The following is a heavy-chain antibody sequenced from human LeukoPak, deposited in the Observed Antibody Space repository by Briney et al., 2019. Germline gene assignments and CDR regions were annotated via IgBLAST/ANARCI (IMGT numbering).Heavy chain of an antibody. V-gene: IGHV4-38-2*02. D-gene: IGHD3-16*01. CDR3: ARDPWGAASLDY. Sequence: SETLSLTCTVSGGSIRSYYWGWVRQSPGKGLEWIASINHSGNTFYNPSLKSRVTISVDTSKNQFSLNLNSVTAADTAMYFCARDPWGAASLDYWGQGTLVTVSS. CDR1: GGSIRSYY. CDR2: INHSGNT. J-gene: IGHJ4*02.